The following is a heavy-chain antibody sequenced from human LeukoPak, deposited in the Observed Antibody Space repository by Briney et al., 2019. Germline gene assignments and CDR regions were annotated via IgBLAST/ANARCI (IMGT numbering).Heavy chain of an antibody. D-gene: IGHD1-1*01. Sequence: PSETLSLTCTVSGGSISSDYWSWLRQTPEKGLEWIGYISYSGSTNYNPSLKSRVTISADTSKNQFSLKLRSVTAADTAVYYSARDDDTAGIDYWGQGTLVTVSS. J-gene: IGHJ4*02. CDR1: GGSISSDY. V-gene: IGHV4-59*01. CDR3: ARDDDTAGIDY. CDR2: ISYSGST.